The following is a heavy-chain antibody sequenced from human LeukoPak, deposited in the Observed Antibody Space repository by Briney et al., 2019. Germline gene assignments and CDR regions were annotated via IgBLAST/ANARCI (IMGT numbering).Heavy chain of an antibody. Sequence: HTGGSLRLSCAASGFTFNNYGMHWVRQAPGKGLGWVAFIRYNGNNQYYADSVKGRFTISRDNSKNTLYLQMNSLRAEDTAVYYCAREWTYYDSSGYGSGFDYWGQGTLVTVSS. J-gene: IGHJ4*02. CDR2: IRYNGNNQ. CDR3: AREWTYYDSSGYGSGFDY. D-gene: IGHD3-22*01. V-gene: IGHV3-30*02. CDR1: GFTFNNYG.